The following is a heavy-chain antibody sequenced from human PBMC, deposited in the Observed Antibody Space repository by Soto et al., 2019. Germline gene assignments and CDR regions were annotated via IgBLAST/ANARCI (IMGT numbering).Heavy chain of an antibody. CDR1: GFTFTSYS. Sequence: EVQLVESGGGLVNPGGSLRLSCAASGFTFTSYSMNWVRQAPGKGLEWVSSITGSSDYIYYADSVKGRFTISRDNARNSLYLQLNSLRAADTALYSWARDNPYYGDYICDYWGQGTPVTVSS. J-gene: IGHJ4*02. CDR3: ARDNPYYGDYICDY. CDR2: ITGSSDYI. V-gene: IGHV3-21*01. D-gene: IGHD4-17*01.